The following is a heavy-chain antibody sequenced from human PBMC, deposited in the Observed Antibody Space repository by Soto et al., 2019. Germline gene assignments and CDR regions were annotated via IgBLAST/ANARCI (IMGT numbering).Heavy chain of an antibody. CDR1: GDTFSSYG. D-gene: IGHD1-1*01. Sequence: QVQLVQSGTEVKKPGSSVKVSCRASGDTFSSYGVSWVRQAPGQGLEWMGGINSISETSNYAQNFQGRLTITTDESKSPVYMELTSLKSEDTAVYYCARPAQKRGGTCFDPWGQGTLVIVSS. V-gene: IGHV1-69*01. CDR3: ARPAQKRGGTCFDP. CDR2: INSISETS. J-gene: IGHJ5*02.